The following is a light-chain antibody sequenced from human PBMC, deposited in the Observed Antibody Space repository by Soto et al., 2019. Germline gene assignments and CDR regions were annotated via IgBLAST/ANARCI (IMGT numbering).Light chain of an antibody. CDR1: QSVSSSY. V-gene: IGKV3-20*01. Sequence: EIVLTQSPGTLSLSPGERATLSCRASQSVSSSYLAWYQQKPGQAPRLLIFVASRRATGIPDRFSGSGSGTDFTLTISRLEPEDFAVYYCQQYGSSSYTFGQGTKLEIK. CDR2: VAS. CDR3: QQYGSSSYT. J-gene: IGKJ2*01.